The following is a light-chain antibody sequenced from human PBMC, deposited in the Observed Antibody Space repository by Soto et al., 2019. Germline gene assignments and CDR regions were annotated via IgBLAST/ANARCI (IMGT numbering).Light chain of an antibody. CDR1: QSVSSN. V-gene: IGKV3D-15*01. CDR2: GAS. CDR3: QPYNNWPPIT. Sequence: EIGMTKSPATLSVSQGERATLSCRASQSVSSNLAWYQQKPGQAPRLLIYGASTRATGIPARFSGSGSGTEFTLTISSLQSEDFAVYYCQPYNNWPPITSCHGTLLEIK. J-gene: IGKJ5*01.